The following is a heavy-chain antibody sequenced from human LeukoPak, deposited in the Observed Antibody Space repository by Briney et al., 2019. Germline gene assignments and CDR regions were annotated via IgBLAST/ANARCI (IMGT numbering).Heavy chain of an antibody. J-gene: IGHJ4*02. CDR2: IYYSGST. V-gene: IGHV4-39*01. Sequence: SGTLSLTCAVSGGSISSSSYYWGWIRQPPGKGLEWIGSIYYSGSTYYNPSLKSRVTISVDTSTNQFSLKLSSVTAADTAVYYCARGAEEQLVPFDYWGQGTLVTVSS. CDR3: ARGAEEQLVPFDY. D-gene: IGHD6-13*01. CDR1: GGSISSSSYY.